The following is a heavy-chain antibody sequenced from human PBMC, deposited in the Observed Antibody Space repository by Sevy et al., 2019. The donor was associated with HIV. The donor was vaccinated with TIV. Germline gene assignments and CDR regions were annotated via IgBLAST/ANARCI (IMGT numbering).Heavy chain of an antibody. CDR3: ARFPVDLGIAVADNDY. CDR2: ISSSGSTI. J-gene: IGHJ4*02. CDR1: GFTFSSYE. Sequence: GGSLRLSCAASGFTFSSYEMNWVRQAPGKGLEWVSYISSSGSTIYYADSVKGRFTISRDNAKNSLYLQMNSLRAEDTAVYYCARFPVDLGIAVADNDYWGQGTLVTVSS. D-gene: IGHD6-19*01. V-gene: IGHV3-48*03.